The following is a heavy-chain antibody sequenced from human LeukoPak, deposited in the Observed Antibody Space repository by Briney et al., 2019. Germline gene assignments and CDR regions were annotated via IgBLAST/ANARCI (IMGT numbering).Heavy chain of an antibody. J-gene: IGHJ4*02. Sequence: HGESLKISCKGSGYSFTSHWIGWVRQMPGKGLEWMGIIYPGDSDTRYSPSFQGQVTISADKSISTAYLQWSSLKASDTAMYYCAGQVCSSTSCRFDYWGQGTLVTVSS. D-gene: IGHD2-2*01. CDR2: IYPGDSDT. CDR1: GYSFTSHW. CDR3: AGQVCSSTSCRFDY. V-gene: IGHV5-51*01.